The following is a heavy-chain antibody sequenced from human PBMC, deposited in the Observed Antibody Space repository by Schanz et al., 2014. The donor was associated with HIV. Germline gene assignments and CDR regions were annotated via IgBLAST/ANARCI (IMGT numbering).Heavy chain of an antibody. Sequence: EVQVVASGGGLAQPGRSLRLSCVVSGLSLSDFAWHWVRQTPGKGLEWVSGITWNNRVTGYADSVKGRFTISRANSKNTIYLQMSRLRVDDTASYYCARLRMRGVVRASPGYFDYWGQGTLLTVSP. V-gene: IGHV3-9*01. CDR2: ITWNNRVT. CDR1: GLSLSDFA. CDR3: ARLRMRGVVRASPGYFDY. D-gene: IGHD3-10*01. J-gene: IGHJ4*02.